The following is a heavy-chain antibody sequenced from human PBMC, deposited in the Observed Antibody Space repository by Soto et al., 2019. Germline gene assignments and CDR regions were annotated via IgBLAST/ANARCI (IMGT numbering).Heavy chain of an antibody. J-gene: IGHJ4*02. CDR3: ARGHAGTVGPSDY. CDR1: GYTFTDYG. CDR2: ISGYSDNT. V-gene: IGHV1-18*01. Sequence: QVQLVQSGAEVKKPGASVKVSCKGSGYTFTDYGLSWVRQDPGQGLEWMGWISGYSDNTNYAQKFQGRVTMTTDTSTSTAYMELRSLRSDDTAVYFCARGHAGTVGPSDYWGQGTRVTVSS. D-gene: IGHD1-26*01.